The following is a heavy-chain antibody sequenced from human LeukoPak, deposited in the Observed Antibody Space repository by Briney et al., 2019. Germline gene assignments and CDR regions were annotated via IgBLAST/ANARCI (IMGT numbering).Heavy chain of an antibody. CDR1: GYTFTSYD. Sequence: GASVKVSCKASGYTFTSYDINWVRQATGQGLEWMGWMNPNSGNTGYAQKFQGRVTITRNTSISTAYMELSSLRSEDTAVYYCASLTYYDFWSGYYTWNYFDYWGQGTLVTVSS. J-gene: IGHJ4*02. CDR2: MNPNSGNT. CDR3: ASLTYYDFWSGYYTWNYFDY. D-gene: IGHD3-3*01. V-gene: IGHV1-8*03.